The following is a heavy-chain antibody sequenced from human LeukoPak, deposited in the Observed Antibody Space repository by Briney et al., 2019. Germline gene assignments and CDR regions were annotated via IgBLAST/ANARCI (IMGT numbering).Heavy chain of an antibody. Sequence: SETLSLTCAVSGGSISSGGYSWSWIRQPPGKGLEWIGEINHSGSTNYNPSLKSRVTISVDTSKNQFSLKLSSVTAADTAVYYCARAGSGRSRDGYNRRRTAFDYWGQGTLVTVSS. V-gene: IGHV4-34*01. CDR1: GGSISSGGYS. J-gene: IGHJ4*02. CDR2: INHSGST. CDR3: ARAGSGRSRDGYNRRRTAFDY. D-gene: IGHD5-24*01.